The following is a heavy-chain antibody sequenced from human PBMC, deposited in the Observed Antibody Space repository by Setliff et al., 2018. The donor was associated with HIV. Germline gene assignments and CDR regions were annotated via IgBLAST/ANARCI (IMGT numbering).Heavy chain of an antibody. CDR2: IWTDGSNK. J-gene: IGHJ4*02. Sequence: PGESLKISCAASGFTFSNYGMHWVRQAPGKGLEWVTVIWTDGSNKNYAASVKGRFTISRDNSKNTLYLQMNSLGVEDTAIYYCAKAPYSIDYFDHWGQGTLVTVSS. CDR1: GFTFSNYG. V-gene: IGHV3-33*06. D-gene: IGHD6-13*01. CDR3: AKAPYSIDYFDH.